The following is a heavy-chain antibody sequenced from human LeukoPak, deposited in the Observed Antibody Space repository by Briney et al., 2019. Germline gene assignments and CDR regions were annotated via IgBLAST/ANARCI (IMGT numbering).Heavy chain of an antibody. V-gene: IGHV4-39*07. CDR3: ARGPTRVHTYDILTGFSRGCYFDY. D-gene: IGHD3-9*01. CDR2: IYYSGST. J-gene: IGHJ4*02. Sequence: SETLSLTCTVSGGSISSYYWGWIRQPPGKGLEWIGSIYYSGSTYYNPSLKSRVTISVDTSKNQFSLKLSSVTAADTAVYYCARGPTRVHTYDILTGFSRGCYFDYWGQGTLVTVSS. CDR1: GGSISSYY.